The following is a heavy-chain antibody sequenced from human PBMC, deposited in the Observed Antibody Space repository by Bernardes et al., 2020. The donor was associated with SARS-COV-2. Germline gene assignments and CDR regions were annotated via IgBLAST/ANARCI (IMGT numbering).Heavy chain of an antibody. CDR1: GYTLNEVS. Sequence: ASVKVSCKISGYTLNEVSMHWVRQAPGEGLEWMGGSHAEADETLYAQKLQGRVTMTEDTSTDTAYMELSSLTSEDTAVYYCATAVVHIAAVGTVGNFDFWGQGTLVTVSS. CDR2: SHAEADET. CDR3: ATAVVHIAAVGTVGNFDF. V-gene: IGHV1-24*01. J-gene: IGHJ4*02. D-gene: IGHD6-13*01.